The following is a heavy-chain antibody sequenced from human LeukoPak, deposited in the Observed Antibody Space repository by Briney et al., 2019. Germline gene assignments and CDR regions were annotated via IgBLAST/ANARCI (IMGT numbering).Heavy chain of an antibody. CDR2: IIPILGIA. V-gene: IGHV1-69*04. CDR3: ARDRPGYSGYDDQGVDWFDP. J-gene: IGHJ5*02. Sequence: SVTVSCKASGGTFNSYTISWVRQAPGQGLESMGRIIPILGIANYPQKFQGRVTITADKSTSTVYMELSSLRSEDTAVYYCARDRPGYSGYDDQGVDWFDPWGQGTLVTVSS. D-gene: IGHD5-12*01. CDR1: GGTFNSYT.